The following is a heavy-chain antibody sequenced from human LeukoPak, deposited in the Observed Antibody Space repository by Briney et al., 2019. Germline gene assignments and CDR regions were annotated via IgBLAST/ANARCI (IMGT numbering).Heavy chain of an antibody. CDR1: GFTFNSCE. CDR3: ARRDSSGY. J-gene: IGHJ4*02. V-gene: IGHV3-48*03. Sequence: GGSLRLTCAASGFTFNSCEMNWVRQAPGKGLEWVSYISSSGSTIYYADSVKGRFTISRDNAKNSLYLQMNSLRAEDTAVYYCARRDSSGYWGQGTLVTVSS. CDR2: ISSSGSTI. D-gene: IGHD3-22*01.